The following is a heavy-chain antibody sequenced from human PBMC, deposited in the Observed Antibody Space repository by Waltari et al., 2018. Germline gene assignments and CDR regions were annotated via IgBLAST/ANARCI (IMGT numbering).Heavy chain of an antibody. D-gene: IGHD4-17*01. J-gene: IGHJ4*02. CDR2: TWIDGRKK. Sequence: PGARGAPGGGREWVAETWIDGRKKYYADSVKGRFTIARDKSKNTLYLQMNSLRAEDTAVYYCAKDYGYGDYGYGDYCGQGTLVTVSS. CDR3: AKDYGYGDYGYGDY. V-gene: IGHV3-33*03.